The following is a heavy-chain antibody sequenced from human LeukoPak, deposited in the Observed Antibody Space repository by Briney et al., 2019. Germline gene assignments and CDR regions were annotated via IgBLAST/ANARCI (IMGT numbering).Heavy chain of an antibody. CDR3: AREDYDYVWGSYDSY. D-gene: IGHD3-16*01. J-gene: IGHJ4*02. Sequence: PGGSLRLSCAASGFTSSSYEVNWVRQAPGKGLEWVSYISSSGSTIYYADSVKGRFTISRDNAKNSLYLQMNSLRAEDTAVYYCAREDYDYVWGSYDSYWGQGTLVTVSS. V-gene: IGHV3-48*03. CDR2: ISSSGSTI. CDR1: GFTSSSYE.